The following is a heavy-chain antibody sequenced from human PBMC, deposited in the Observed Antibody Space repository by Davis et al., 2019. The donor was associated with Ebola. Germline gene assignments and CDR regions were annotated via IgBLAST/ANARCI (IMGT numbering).Heavy chain of an antibody. J-gene: IGHJ6*02. Sequence: GESLKISCAASGFTFSSYWMHWVRQAPGKGLVWVSRINSDGSSTSYADSVKGRFTISRDNAKNTLYLQMNSLRAEDTAVYYCARDQVITMIGGYGMDVWGQGTTVTVSS. D-gene: IGHD3-22*01. CDR2: INSDGSST. CDR3: ARDQVITMIGGYGMDV. CDR1: GFTFSSYW. V-gene: IGHV3-74*01.